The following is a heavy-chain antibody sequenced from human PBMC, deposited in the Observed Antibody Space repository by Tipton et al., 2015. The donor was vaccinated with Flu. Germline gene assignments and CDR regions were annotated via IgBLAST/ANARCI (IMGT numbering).Heavy chain of an antibody. Sequence: TLSLTCTVSGASISSSGDFWGWVRQPPGKGLEWIGTFDNSGTPYNNPSLKTPVTISVDTSRNQFSLRLTSMTAADTGLYYCARSPEVAGITFGSSFDSWGQGAQVTVSS. CDR1: GASISSSGDF. J-gene: IGHJ4*02. CDR2: FDNSGTP. D-gene: IGHD3-16*01. V-gene: IGHV4-39*01. CDR3: ARSPEVAGITFGSSFDS.